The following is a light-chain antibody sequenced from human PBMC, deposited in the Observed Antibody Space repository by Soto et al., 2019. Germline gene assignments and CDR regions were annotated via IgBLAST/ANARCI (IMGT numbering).Light chain of an antibody. CDR2: DAS. CDR3: QQYGSSPT. Sequence: EVVLTQSPDTLSLSPGERATLSGRASQSVRNNYLAWYQVSPGRAPRLLIYDASTKATAIPDRFSGSGSGTDFTLTISRLEPEDFAVYYCQQYGSSPTFGQGTKVDIK. J-gene: IGKJ1*01. V-gene: IGKV3-20*01. CDR1: QSVRNNY.